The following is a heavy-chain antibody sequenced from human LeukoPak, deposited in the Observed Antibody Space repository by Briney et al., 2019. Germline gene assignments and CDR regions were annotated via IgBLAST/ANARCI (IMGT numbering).Heavy chain of an antibody. D-gene: IGHD6-13*01. Sequence: PGGSLRLSCAASGFIFSNYIMNWVRQAPGKGLEWVPLISGSGASTYYPDSVKGRFTISRDNSKNTLSLQMNSLRAEDTAVYYCAPDLRGSAWSLDDWGQGTLVIVSS. J-gene: IGHJ4*02. CDR2: ISGSGAST. CDR3: APDLRGSAWSLDD. CDR1: GFIFSNYI. V-gene: IGHV3-23*01.